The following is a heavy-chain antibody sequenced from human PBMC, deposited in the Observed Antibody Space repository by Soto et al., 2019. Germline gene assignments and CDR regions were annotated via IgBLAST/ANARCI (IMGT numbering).Heavy chain of an antibody. CDR2: IYYSGST. D-gene: IGHD5-12*01. V-gene: IGHV4-31*03. CDR3: AREGVAPYYYYGMDV. Sequence: TLSLTCTVSGGSISSGGYYWSWIRQHPGKGLEWIGYIYYSGSTYYNPSLKSRVTISVDTSKNQFSLKLSSVTAADTAVYYCAREGVAPYYYYGMDVWGQGTPVTVSS. CDR1: GGSISSGGYY. J-gene: IGHJ6*02.